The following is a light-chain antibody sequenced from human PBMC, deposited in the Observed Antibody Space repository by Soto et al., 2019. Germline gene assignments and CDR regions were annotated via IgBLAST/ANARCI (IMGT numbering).Light chain of an antibody. J-gene: IGLJ2*01. CDR3: SSYAGSSHLI. Sequence: QSALTQPPSASGSPGQSVTISCTGTSSDVGGYNYVSWYQQHPGKAPKVMIYEVSKRPSGIPDRFSGSKSGNTASLTVSGLQAEDEADYYCSSYAGSSHLIFGGGTKRTVL. V-gene: IGLV2-8*01. CDR1: SSDVGGYNY. CDR2: EVS.